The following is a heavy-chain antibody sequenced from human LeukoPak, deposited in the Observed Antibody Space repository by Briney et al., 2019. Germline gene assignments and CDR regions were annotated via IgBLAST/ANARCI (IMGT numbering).Heavy chain of an antibody. V-gene: IGHV4-61*01. Sequence: SETLSLTCTVSGGSFSSNYYYWSWIRQPPGKGLEWIGYIYCSGSTNYNPSLTSRVTMSVDTSKNQFSLKLSSVTAADTAVYYCARVSRYYDSRLDYWGQGTLVTVSS. CDR1: GGSFSSNYYY. D-gene: IGHD3-22*01. J-gene: IGHJ4*02. CDR3: ARVSRYYDSRLDY. CDR2: IYCSGST.